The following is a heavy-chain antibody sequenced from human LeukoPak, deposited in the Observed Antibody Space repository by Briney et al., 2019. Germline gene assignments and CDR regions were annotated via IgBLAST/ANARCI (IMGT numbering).Heavy chain of an antibody. D-gene: IGHD2/OR15-2a*01. CDR3: ARHRNFGATFAIDY. CDR1: GFAFSDFA. CDR2: VTNSGNTT. V-gene: IGHV3-23*01. J-gene: IGHJ4*02. Sequence: GGSLRLSCAASGFAFSDFAMSWVRQAPGKGLEWVSAVTNSGNTTYYADSVKGRFTISKDNSKSTLHLQLNSLRAEDTAIYFCARHRNFGATFAIDYWGQGTLVTVSS.